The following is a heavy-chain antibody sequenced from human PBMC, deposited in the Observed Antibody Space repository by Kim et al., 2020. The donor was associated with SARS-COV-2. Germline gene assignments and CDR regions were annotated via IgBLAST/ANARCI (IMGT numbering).Heavy chain of an antibody. Sequence: SVKVSCKASGGTFSSYAISWVRQAPGQGLEWMGGIIPIFGTANYAQKFQGRVTITADESTSTAYMELSSLRSEDTAVYYCARGLQPMDYYDSSGYSPYYYYGMDVWGQGTTVTVSS. CDR3: ARGLQPMDYYDSSGYSPYYYYGMDV. J-gene: IGHJ6*02. D-gene: IGHD3-22*01. CDR1: GGTFSSYA. V-gene: IGHV1-69*13. CDR2: IIPIFGTA.